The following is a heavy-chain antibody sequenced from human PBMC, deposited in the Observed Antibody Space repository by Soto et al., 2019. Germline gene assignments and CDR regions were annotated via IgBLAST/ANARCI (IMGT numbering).Heavy chain of an antibody. CDR1: GGTFSSYA. CDR3: ARGKSDYGSGRAIYDYYRRDV. D-gene: IGHD3-10*01. CDR2: IIPVLGIA. J-gene: IGHJ6*02. V-gene: IGHV1-69*17. Sequence: QVQLVQSGAEVKKPGSSVKVSCQSSGGTFSSYAVSWVRQAPGQGLEWLGGIIPVLGIATYAQKFQGRVNITAEKSTNKAYMELSRLRSDDTAVFYCARGKSDYGSGRAIYDYYRRDVWGQGTTVTVSS.